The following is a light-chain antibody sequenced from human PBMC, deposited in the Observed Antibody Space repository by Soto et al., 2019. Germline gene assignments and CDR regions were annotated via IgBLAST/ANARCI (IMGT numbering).Light chain of an antibody. CDR1: SCDVGGYNS. Sequence: QPVLTQPASVSGAPGQSITISCTGTSCDVGGYNSVSWYQQHPGKVPKLMIYDVSNRPSGVSDRFSGSKSGNTAALTISGLQAEDEADYYCSSYTSSSLLVFGGGTQLTVL. CDR3: SSYTSSSLLV. J-gene: IGLJ2*01. V-gene: IGLV2-14*01. CDR2: DVS.